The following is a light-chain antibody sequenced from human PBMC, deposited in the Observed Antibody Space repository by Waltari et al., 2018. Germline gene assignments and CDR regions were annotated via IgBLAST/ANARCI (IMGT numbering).Light chain of an antibody. CDR3: ATFAGSNTL. CDR1: STDIGVYNY. V-gene: IGLV2-8*01. J-gene: IGLJ2*01. Sequence: QSALTQPPSASGSPGQSVTISCTGTSTDIGVYNYVSWYQQHPGKAPKLLIYEVSERPSGVPDRFSGSKSGNTASLTVSGLQGEDEAAYYCATFAGSNTLFGGGTKLTVL. CDR2: EVS.